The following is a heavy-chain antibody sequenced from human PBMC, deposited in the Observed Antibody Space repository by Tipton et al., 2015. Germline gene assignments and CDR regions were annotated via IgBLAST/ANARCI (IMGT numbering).Heavy chain of an antibody. V-gene: IGHV4-59*07. Sequence: TLSLTCTVSGGSISSYYWSWIRQPPGKGLEWIGYIYYSGSTNYNPSLRSRVTISVDTSKNQFSLNLRSVTAADTAVYFCAKTHCAYDWYLDHWGQGTLVTVSS. J-gene: IGHJ4*02. CDR2: IYYSGST. CDR3: AKTHCAYDWYLDH. D-gene: IGHD5-12*01. CDR1: GGSISSYY.